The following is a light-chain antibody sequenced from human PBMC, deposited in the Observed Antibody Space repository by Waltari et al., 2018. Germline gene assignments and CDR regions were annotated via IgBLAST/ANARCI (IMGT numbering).Light chain of an antibody. Sequence: QSVLTQPPSTSGTPGQRVTIPCSGSSSNIGSNSVYWYQHLPGTAPKLLIYTNDQRPSGVPDRFSGSKSGTSASLAISGLQSDDESDYFCAAWDDTLSAVVFGGGTKLTVL. CDR1: SSNIGSNS. CDR2: TND. J-gene: IGLJ2*01. V-gene: IGLV1-47*02. CDR3: AAWDDTLSAVV.